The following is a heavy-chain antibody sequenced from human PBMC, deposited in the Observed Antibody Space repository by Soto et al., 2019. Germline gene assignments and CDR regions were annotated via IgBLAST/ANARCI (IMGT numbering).Heavy chain of an antibody. D-gene: IGHD2-15*01. J-gene: IGHJ3*02. CDR1: GGSVTNYY. CDR2: IYDSGSA. V-gene: IGHV4-59*02. Sequence: QVQLQESGPGLVKPSETLSLTCTVSGGSVTNYYWSWIRQAPGKGLEWIAYIYDSGSANYNPSLQSRVTISVDTSKNQFSLTLTSVTAADTAMYYCARSGGWRDAFDIWGQGTMVTVSS. CDR3: ARSGGWRDAFDI.